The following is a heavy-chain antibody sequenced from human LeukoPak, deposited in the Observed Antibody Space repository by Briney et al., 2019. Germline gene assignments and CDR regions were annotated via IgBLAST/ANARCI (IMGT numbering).Heavy chain of an antibody. Sequence: GGSLRLSCAASGFTVSSNYMSWVRQAPGKGLEWVSVIYSGGSTYYADSVKGRFTISRDNSKNTLYPQMNSLRAEDTAVYYCARSIAAAGTLYWGQGTLVTVSS. D-gene: IGHD6-13*01. J-gene: IGHJ4*02. CDR2: IYSGGST. CDR1: GFTVSSNY. V-gene: IGHV3-53*01. CDR3: ARSIAAAGTLY.